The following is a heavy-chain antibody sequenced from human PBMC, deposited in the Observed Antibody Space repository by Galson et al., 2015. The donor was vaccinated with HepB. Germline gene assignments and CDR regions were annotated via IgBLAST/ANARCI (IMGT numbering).Heavy chain of an antibody. D-gene: IGHD2-8*02. CDR1: GFPFSNAW. V-gene: IGHV3-15*01. CDR2: IKSKTDSATT. Sequence: SLRLSCAASGFPFSNAWMTWVRQAPGKGLEWVGRIKSKTDSATTDYNAPVKGRFTISRDDSKNRLYLQMDRLKTEDTAVYYCTTDVYYSTYWSWLDPWGQGTLVTVSS. J-gene: IGHJ5*02. CDR3: TTDVYYSTYWSWLDP.